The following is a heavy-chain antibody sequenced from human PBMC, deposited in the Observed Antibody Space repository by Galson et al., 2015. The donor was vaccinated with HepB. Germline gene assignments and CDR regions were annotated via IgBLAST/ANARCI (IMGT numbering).Heavy chain of an antibody. CDR1: GFTFSSYG. CDR3: ARNKWGGWGRVFDY. D-gene: IGHD7-27*01. Sequence: SLRLSCAASGFTFSSYGMHWVRQAPGKGLEWVAVIWYGGSSKYYADSVKGRFTISRDNSKNTLYLQMNSLRAEDTAVYYCARNKWGGWGRVFDYWGQGTLVTVSS. V-gene: IGHV3-33*01. CDR2: IWYGGSSK. J-gene: IGHJ4*02.